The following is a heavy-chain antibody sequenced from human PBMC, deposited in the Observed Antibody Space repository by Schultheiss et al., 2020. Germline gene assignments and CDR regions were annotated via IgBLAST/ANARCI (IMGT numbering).Heavy chain of an antibody. V-gene: IGHV1-58*02. D-gene: IGHD6-19*01. CDR3: TRGSSGWHYYFDY. Sequence: SVKVSCKASGFTFTSSAMQWVRQARGQRLEWIGWIVVGSGNTNYAQKFQERVTITRDMSTSTAYMELSSLRSEDTAVYYCTRGSSGWHYYFDYWGQGTLVTVSS. J-gene: IGHJ4*02. CDR2: IVVGSGNT. CDR1: GFTFTSSA.